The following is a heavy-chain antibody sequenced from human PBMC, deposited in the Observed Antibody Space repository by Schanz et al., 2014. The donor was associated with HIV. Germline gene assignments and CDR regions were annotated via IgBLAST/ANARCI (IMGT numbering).Heavy chain of an antibody. V-gene: IGHV1-18*01. J-gene: IGHJ4*02. Sequence: QVQLVQSGAEVKKPGASVKVSCKASGYTFSSHGISWVRQAPGQGLEWMGWISAYNGNTNYAQKLQGRVTMTTDTSASTAYMELRSLRSDDTAVYYCARGRSGYWSGGSCPYGRYYFDYWGQGTLVTVSS. D-gene: IGHD2-15*01. CDR2: ISAYNGNT. CDR3: ARGRSGYWSGGSCPYGRYYFDY. CDR1: GYTFSSHG.